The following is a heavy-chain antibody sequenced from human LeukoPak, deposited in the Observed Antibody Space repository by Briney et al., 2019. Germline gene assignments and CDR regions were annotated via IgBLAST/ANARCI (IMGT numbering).Heavy chain of an antibody. CDR2: ISSSGSTI. Sequence: GGSLRLSCAASGFTFSDYYMSWIRQAPGKGLEWVSYISSSGSTIYYADSVKGRFTISRDNAKNSLYLQMNSLRAEDTAVYYCATRGYSGYVLPERCDYWGQGTLVTVSS. CDR1: GFTFSDYY. CDR3: ATRGYSGYVLPERCDY. J-gene: IGHJ4*02. V-gene: IGHV3-11*01. D-gene: IGHD5-12*01.